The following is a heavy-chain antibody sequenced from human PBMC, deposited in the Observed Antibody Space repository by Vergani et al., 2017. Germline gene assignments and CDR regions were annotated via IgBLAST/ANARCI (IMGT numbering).Heavy chain of an antibody. Sequence: QVQLVQSGAEVKKPGASVKVSCKASGYTFTSYGISWVRQAPGQGLEWMGWINPNSGGTNYAQKFQGRVTMTRDTSISTAYMELSRLRSDDTAVYYCAAYSSSHPPDHYYYYYMDVWGKGTTVTVSS. CDR3: AAYSSSHPPDHYYYYYMDV. CDR1: GYTFTSYG. D-gene: IGHD6-6*01. V-gene: IGHV1-2*02. CDR2: INPNSGGT. J-gene: IGHJ6*03.